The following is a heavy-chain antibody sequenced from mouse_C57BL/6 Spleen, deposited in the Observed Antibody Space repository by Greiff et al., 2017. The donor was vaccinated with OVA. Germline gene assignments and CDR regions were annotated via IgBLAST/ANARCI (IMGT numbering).Heavy chain of an antibody. CDR2: INPNYGTT. J-gene: IGHJ4*01. D-gene: IGHD1-1*01. CDR3: ARRRYYGSSLLYYYAMDY. Sequence: LQESGPELVKPGASVKISCKASGYSFTDYNMNWVKQSNGKSLEWIGVINPNYGTTSYNQKFKGKATLTVDQSSSTAYMQLNSLTSEDSAVYYCARRRYYGSSLLYYYAMDYWGQGTSVTVSS. CDR1: GYSFTDYN. V-gene: IGHV1-39*01.